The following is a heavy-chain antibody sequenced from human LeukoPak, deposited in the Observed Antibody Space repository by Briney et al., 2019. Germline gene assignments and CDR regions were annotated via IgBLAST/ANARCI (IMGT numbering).Heavy chain of an antibody. CDR2: VNQDGTIQ. CDR3: AELGITMIGGV. CDR1: GFTFTNYW. D-gene: IGHD3-10*02. Sequence: GGSLRLSCAASGFTFTNYWMNWVRQAPGKGLEWVGNVNQDGTIQYYGDSLKGRFIISRDNAKNSLYLQMNSLRAEDTAVYYCAELGITMIGGVWGKGTTVTISS. J-gene: IGHJ6*04. V-gene: IGHV3-7*01.